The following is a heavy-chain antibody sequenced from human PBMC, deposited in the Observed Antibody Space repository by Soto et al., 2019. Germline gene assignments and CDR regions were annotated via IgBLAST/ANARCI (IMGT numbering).Heavy chain of an antibody. CDR1: GGSISSGGYY. CDR3: AREEGGGSGFDP. D-gene: IGHD6-19*01. CDR2: IYYSGST. V-gene: IGHV4-31*03. Sequence: QVQLQESGPGLVKPSQTLSLTCTVSGGSISSGGYYWSWIRQHPGKGLEWIGYIYYSGSTYYNPSLKSRGTISVDTAKNQFSRKLSSVTAADTAVYYCAREEGGGSGFDPWGQGTLVTVSS. J-gene: IGHJ5*02.